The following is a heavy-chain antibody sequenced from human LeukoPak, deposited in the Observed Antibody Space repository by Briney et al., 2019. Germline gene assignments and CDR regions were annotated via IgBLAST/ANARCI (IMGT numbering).Heavy chain of an antibody. J-gene: IGHJ3*02. V-gene: IGHV4-59*01. D-gene: IGHD2-21*02. CDR2: IYYSGST. CDR1: GGSISGGY. Sequence: SETLSLTCTVSGGSISGGYWSWIRQPPGKGLEWIGYIYYSGSTNYNPSLKSRVTISVDTSKNQFSLKLSSVTAADTAVYYCARGSYCGGDCYYPDAFDIWGQGTMVTVSS. CDR3: ARGSYCGGDCYYPDAFDI.